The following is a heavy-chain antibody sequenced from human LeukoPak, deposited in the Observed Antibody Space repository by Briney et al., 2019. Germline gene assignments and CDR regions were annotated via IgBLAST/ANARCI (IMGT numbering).Heavy chain of an antibody. J-gene: IGHJ5*02. CDR3: ARDFGSNNWYNWFDT. D-gene: IGHD1-1*01. V-gene: IGHV3-30*03. Sequence: GGSLRLSCAASGFTLSNYGMHWVRQAPGKGPEWVAMKSRDGSENFYGDSVRGRFTISRDNLKNTLYLQMNSLRLDDTAVYYCARDFGSNNWYNWFDTWGQGTPVTVSS. CDR1: GFTLSNYG. CDR2: KSRDGSEN.